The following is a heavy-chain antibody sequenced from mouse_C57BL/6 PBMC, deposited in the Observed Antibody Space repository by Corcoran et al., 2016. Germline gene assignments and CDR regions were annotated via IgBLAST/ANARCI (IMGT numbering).Heavy chain of an antibody. V-gene: IGHV9-3*01. J-gene: IGHJ1*03. CDR2: INTYSGVP. D-gene: IGHD2-9*01. CDR1: GYTFTTYG. Sequence: QIQLVQSGPELKKPGETVKISCKASGYTFTTYGMSWVKQAPGKGLKWMGWINTYSGVPTYADDFKGRFAFSLETSASTAYLQINTLKNEDTATFFCERRTCYGYDNWYFDVWGTGTTVTVSS. CDR3: ERRTCYGYDNWYFDV.